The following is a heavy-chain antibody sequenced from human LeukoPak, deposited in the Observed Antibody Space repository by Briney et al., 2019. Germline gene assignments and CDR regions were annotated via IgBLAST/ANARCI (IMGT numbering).Heavy chain of an antibody. CDR3: ARDLDIVVVAAPNWFDP. CDR2: INPNSGGT. D-gene: IGHD2-2*03. V-gene: IGHV1-2*02. Sequence: ASVKVSCKASGYTFTGYYMHWVRQAPGQGLEWMGWINPNSGGTNYARKFQGRVTMTRDTSISTAYMELSRLRSDDTAVYYCARDLDIVVVAAPNWFDPWGQGTLVTVSS. CDR1: GYTFTGYY. J-gene: IGHJ5*02.